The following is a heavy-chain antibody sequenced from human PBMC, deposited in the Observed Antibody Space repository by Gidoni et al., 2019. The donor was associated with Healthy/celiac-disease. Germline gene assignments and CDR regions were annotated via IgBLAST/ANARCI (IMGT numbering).Heavy chain of an antibody. V-gene: IGHV1-69*01. CDR2: IIPIFGTA. CDR1: GGTFSSYA. J-gene: IGHJ6*02. D-gene: IGHD2-2*01. Sequence: QVQLVQSGAEVKQPGSSVKVSCKASGGTFSSYALSWVRQAPGQGLEWMGGIIPIFGTANYAQKFQGRVTITADESTSTAYMELSSLRSEDTAVYYCARGGDCSSTSCPYYYYGMDVWGQGTTVTVSS. CDR3: ARGGDCSSTSCPYYYYGMDV.